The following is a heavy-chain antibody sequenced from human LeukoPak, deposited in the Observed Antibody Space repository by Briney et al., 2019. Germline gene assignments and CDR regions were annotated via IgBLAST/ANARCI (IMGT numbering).Heavy chain of an antibody. CDR1: GYRFTNYW. J-gene: IGHJ4*02. CDR2: IYPGDSDT. CDR3: ASHSHSPYFDY. D-gene: IGHD2-21*01. V-gene: IGHV5-51*01. Sequence: PGESLKISCKGSGYRFTNYWIGWVRQTPGKGLEWMGIIYPGDSDTRYSPSFQGQVTISADKSISTAYLQWSSLKASDTAMYYCASHSHSPYFDYWGQGTLVTVSS.